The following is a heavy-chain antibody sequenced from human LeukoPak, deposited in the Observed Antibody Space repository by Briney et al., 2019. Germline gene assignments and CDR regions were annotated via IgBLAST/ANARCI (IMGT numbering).Heavy chain of an antibody. CDR1: GFTVSSNY. V-gene: IGHV3-53*01. CDR2: IYGGGST. J-gene: IGHJ4*02. CDR3: ARTTSELSFDY. Sequence: GGSLRLSCAASGFTVSSNYMSWVRQAPGKGLEWVSVIYGGGSTYYADSVKGRFTISRDNAKNSLYLQMNSLRAEDTAVYYCARTTSELSFDYWGQGTLVTVSS. D-gene: IGHD2/OR15-2a*01.